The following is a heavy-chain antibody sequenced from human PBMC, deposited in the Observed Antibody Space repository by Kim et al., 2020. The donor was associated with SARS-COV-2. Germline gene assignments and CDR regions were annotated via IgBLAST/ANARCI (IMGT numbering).Heavy chain of an antibody. Sequence: SETLSLTCAVYGGSFSGYYWSWIRQPPGKGLEWIGEINHSGSTNYNPSLKSRVTISVDTSKNQFSLKLSSVTAADTAVYYCARGRPLYSSSWYFDYWGQGTLVTVSS. V-gene: IGHV4-34*01. CDR2: INHSGST. CDR3: ARGRPLYSSSWYFDY. CDR1: GGSFSGYY. D-gene: IGHD6-13*01. J-gene: IGHJ4*02.